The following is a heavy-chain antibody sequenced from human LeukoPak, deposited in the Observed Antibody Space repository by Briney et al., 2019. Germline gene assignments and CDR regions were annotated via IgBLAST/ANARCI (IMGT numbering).Heavy chain of an antibody. CDR2: ISGSGGST. Sequence: GASLRLSCAASGFTFSSYAMSWVRQAPGKGREWVSAISGSGGSTYYADSVKGRFTISRDNSKNTLYLQMNSLRAEDTAVYYCAKDLAVARTLYYYYGMDVWGQGTTVTVSS. D-gene: IGHD6-19*01. V-gene: IGHV3-23*01. J-gene: IGHJ6*02. CDR1: GFTFSSYA. CDR3: AKDLAVARTLYYYYGMDV.